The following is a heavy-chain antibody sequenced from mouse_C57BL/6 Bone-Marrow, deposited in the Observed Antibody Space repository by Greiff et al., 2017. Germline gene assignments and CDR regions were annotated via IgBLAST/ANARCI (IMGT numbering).Heavy chain of an antibody. Sequence: QVQLQQSGAELAKPGASVKLSCKASGYTFTSYWMHWVKQRPGQGLEWIGYINPSSGYTKYNQKFKDKATLTADKSSSTAYMQLSSLTNEDSAVYYCARRACGSIWYFDVWGTGTTVTVSS. CDR2: INPSSGYT. CDR3: ARRACGSIWYFDV. J-gene: IGHJ1*03. D-gene: IGHD1-1*01. V-gene: IGHV1-7*01. CDR1: GYTFTSYW.